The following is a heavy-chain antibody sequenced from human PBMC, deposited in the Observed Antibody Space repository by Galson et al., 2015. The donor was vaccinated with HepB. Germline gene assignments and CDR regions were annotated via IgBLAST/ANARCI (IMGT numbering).Heavy chain of an antibody. V-gene: IGHV3-21*01. CDR3: ARLTPTGRTVYFDY. CDR1: GFTFSSYS. J-gene: IGHJ4*02. CDR2: ISSSSSYI. Sequence: SLRLSCAASGFTFSSYSMNWVRQAPGKGLEWVSSISSSSSYIYYADSVKGRFTISRDNAKNSLYLQMNSLRAEDTAVYYCARLTPTGRTVYFDYWGQGTLVTVSS. D-gene: IGHD1-14*01.